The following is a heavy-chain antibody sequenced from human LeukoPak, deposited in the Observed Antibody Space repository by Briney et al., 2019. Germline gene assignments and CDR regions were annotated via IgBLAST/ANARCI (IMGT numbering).Heavy chain of an antibody. J-gene: IGHJ4*02. Sequence: PGGSLRLSCAASGFTFSSYGMHWVRQAPGKGLEWVAFIRYDGSNKYYADSVKGRFTISRDNSKNTLYLQMNSLRAEDTAVYYCAKEREWELLIPLDYWGQGTLVTVSS. CDR2: IRYDGSNK. CDR1: GFTFSSYG. V-gene: IGHV3-30*02. D-gene: IGHD1-26*01. CDR3: AKEREWELLIPLDY.